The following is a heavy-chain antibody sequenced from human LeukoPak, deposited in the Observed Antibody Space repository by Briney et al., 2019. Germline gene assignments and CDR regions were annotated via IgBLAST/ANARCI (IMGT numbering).Heavy chain of an antibody. J-gene: IGHJ4*02. Sequence: SETPSLTCTVSGGSISSGYYYWSWIRQHPGKGLEWIGYIYYSGSTFHNPSLKSRVTISVDTSKNQFSLKLSSVTAADTAVYYCARGAREAPVHYWGQGTLVTVSS. CDR3: ARGAREAPVHY. CDR2: IYYSGST. CDR1: GGSISSGYYY. V-gene: IGHV4-31*03. D-gene: IGHD1-26*01.